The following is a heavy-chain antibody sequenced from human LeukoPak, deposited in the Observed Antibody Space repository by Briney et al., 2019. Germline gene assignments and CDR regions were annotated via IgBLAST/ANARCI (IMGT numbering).Heavy chain of an antibody. V-gene: IGHV4-59*08. CDR3: ARLGSGSYYLGLDY. CDR1: GGSIRSYY. Sequence: SETLSLTCTGSGGSIRSYYWSWIRQPPGKGLEWIGYIYYSGSTNYNPSLKSRVTISVDTSKNQFSLKLSSVTAADTAVYYCARLGSGSYYLGLDYWGQGTLVTVSS. D-gene: IGHD3-10*01. J-gene: IGHJ4*02. CDR2: IYYSGST.